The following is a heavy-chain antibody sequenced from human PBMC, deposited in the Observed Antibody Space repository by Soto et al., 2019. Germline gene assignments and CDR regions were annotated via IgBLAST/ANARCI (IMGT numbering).Heavy chain of an antibody. CDR1: GGPISSGGYY. J-gene: IGHJ4*02. CDR2: IYYSGST. V-gene: IGHV4-31*03. Sequence: SETLSLTCTVSGGPISSGGYYWSWIRQHPGKGLEWIGYIYYSGSTYYNPSLKSRVTISVDTSKNQFSLKLSSVTAADTAVYYCARDKDYVWGSYRFYYFDYWGQGTLVTVSS. CDR3: ARDKDYVWGSYRFYYFDY. D-gene: IGHD3-16*02.